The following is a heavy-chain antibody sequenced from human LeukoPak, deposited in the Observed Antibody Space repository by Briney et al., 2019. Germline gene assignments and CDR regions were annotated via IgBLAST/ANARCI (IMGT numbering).Heavy chain of an antibody. Sequence: SETLSLTCTVSGGSISSSSYYWGWIRQPPGKWLEWIGSIYYSGSTYYNPSLKSRVTISVDTSKNQFSLKLSSVTAADTAVYYCARDSATYYYDSSDPGAFDIWGQGTMVTVSS. J-gene: IGHJ3*02. CDR2: IYYSGST. V-gene: IGHV4-39*07. CDR3: ARDSATYYYDSSDPGAFDI. D-gene: IGHD3-22*01. CDR1: GGSISSSSYY.